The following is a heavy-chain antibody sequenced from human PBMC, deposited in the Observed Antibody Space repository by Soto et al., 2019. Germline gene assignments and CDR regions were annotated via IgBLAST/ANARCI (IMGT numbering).Heavy chain of an antibody. D-gene: IGHD3-3*01. CDR2: ICGSGDST. CDR1: AFASRNYA. CDR3: AIRMTTLTPYYYYYNMGV. Sequence: GGSLRLSSVATAFASRNYAMSWLRHAPGKGLECVSTICGSGDSTFYSGSVKGRCSISRDNCKNTLSLQVNSLRADDTAVYYCAIRMTTLTPYYYYYNMGVWGQGTTVTVSS. V-gene: IGHV3-23*01. J-gene: IGHJ6*02.